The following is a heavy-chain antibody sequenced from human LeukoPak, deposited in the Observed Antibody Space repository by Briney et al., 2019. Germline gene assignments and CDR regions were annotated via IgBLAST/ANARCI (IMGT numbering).Heavy chain of an antibody. J-gene: IGHJ4*02. Sequence: TVKVSCKASGGTFSSYAISWVRQAPGQGLEWMGRIIPILGIANYAQKFQGRVTITADKSTSTAYMELSSLRSEDTAVYYCARSTYYYDSSGYHPYWGRGTLVTVSS. V-gene: IGHV1-69*04. CDR3: ARSTYYYDSSGYHPY. CDR2: IIPILGIA. CDR1: GGTFSSYA. D-gene: IGHD3-22*01.